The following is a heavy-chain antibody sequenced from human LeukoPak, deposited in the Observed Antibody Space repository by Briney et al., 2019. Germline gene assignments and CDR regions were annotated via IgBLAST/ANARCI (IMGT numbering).Heavy chain of an antibody. CDR1: GFTFSSYW. Sequence: GGSLRLSCAVSGFTFSSYWLSWVRQAPGKGLEWVANIKHDGSENYYMDSVKGRFTISRDNAKNSLYLQMNSLRVEDTAVYYCARDSSIFGVFWGQGTLVTVSS. D-gene: IGHD3-3*01. J-gene: IGHJ4*02. CDR2: IKHDGSEN. V-gene: IGHV3-7*01. CDR3: ARDSSIFGVF.